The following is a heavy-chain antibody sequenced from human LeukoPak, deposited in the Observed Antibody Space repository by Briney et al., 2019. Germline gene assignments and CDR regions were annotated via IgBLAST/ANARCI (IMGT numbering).Heavy chain of an antibody. D-gene: IGHD5-18*01. J-gene: IGHJ3*02. V-gene: IGHV1-69*13. Sequence: ASVKVSCKASGGTFSSYAISWVRQAPGQGLEWMGGIIPIFGTANYAQKFQGRVTITADESTSTACMELSSLRSEDTAVYYCASPLDTAMAYDAFDIWGQGTMVTVSS. CDR3: ASPLDTAMAYDAFDI. CDR2: IIPIFGTA. CDR1: GGTFSSYA.